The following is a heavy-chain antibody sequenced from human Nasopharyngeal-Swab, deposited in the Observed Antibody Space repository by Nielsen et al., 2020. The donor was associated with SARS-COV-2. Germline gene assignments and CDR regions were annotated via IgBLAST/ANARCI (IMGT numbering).Heavy chain of an antibody. CDR1: GYTLAELS. D-gene: IGHD3-10*01. CDR2: FDPEDGET. V-gene: IGHV1-24*01. CDR3: ATDSPYGSGSYHYYYYYGMDV. J-gene: IGHJ6*02. Sequence: GGSLRLSCKVSGYTLAELSMHWVRQAPGKGLEWMGGFDPEDGETIYAQKFQGRVTMTEDTSTDTAYMELSSLRSEDTAVYYCATDSPYGSGSYHYYYYYGMDVWGQGTTVTVSS.